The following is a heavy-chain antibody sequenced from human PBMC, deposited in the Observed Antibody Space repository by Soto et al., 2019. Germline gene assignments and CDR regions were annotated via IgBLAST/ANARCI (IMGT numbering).Heavy chain of an antibody. CDR2: IDPSDSYT. J-gene: IGHJ6*02. Sequence: GESLKISCKGSGYSFTSDWISWVRQMPGKGLEWMGRIDPSDSYTNYSPSFQGHVTISADKSISTAYLQWSSLEASDTAMYYCASEYYYDSSGYYGTAYYYGMDVWGQGTTVTVSS. CDR3: ASEYYYDSSGYYGTAYYYGMDV. D-gene: IGHD3-22*01. CDR1: GYSFTSDW. V-gene: IGHV5-10-1*01.